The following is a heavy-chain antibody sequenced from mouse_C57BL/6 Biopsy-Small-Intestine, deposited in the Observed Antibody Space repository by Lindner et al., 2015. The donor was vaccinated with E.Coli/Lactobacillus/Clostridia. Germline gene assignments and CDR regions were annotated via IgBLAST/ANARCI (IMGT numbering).Heavy chain of an antibody. D-gene: IGHD1-1*01. Sequence: EVQLQESGGGLVKPGGSLKLSCAASGFTFSDYGMHWVRQAPEKGLEWVAYISSGSSIIYYADTMKGRFTISRDNAKNTLFLQMTSLRSEDTAMYYCARDGSSHAMDYWGQGTSVTVSS. CDR3: ARDGSSHAMDY. V-gene: IGHV5-17*01. CDR2: ISSGSSII. CDR1: GFTFSDYG. J-gene: IGHJ4*01.